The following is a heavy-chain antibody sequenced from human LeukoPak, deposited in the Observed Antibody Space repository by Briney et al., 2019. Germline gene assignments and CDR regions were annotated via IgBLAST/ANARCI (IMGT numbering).Heavy chain of an antibody. CDR2: INHSGST. Sequence: SETLSLTCAVYGGSFSGYYWSWSRQPPGKGLEWVGEINHSGSTNYNPSLKSRVTISVDTSKNQFSLKLSSVTAADTAVYYCARGVRGDYWGQGTLVTVSS. CDR3: ARGVRGDY. V-gene: IGHV4-34*01. J-gene: IGHJ4*02. CDR1: GGSFSGYY.